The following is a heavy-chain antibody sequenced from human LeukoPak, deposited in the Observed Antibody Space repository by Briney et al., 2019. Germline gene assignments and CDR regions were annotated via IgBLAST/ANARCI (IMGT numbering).Heavy chain of an antibody. CDR1: GGSISNYY. J-gene: IGHJ4*02. Sequence: SETLSLTCSVSGGSISNYYWSWIRQPPGQGLEWIGYIYYSGSTSYNPSLKSRVTISVDTSKNQFSLKLNSVTAADTAVYYCARDGSAYYYFKNWGQGALGTVSS. CDR3: ARDGSAYYYFKN. V-gene: IGHV4-59*12. D-gene: IGHD3-22*01. CDR2: IYYSGST.